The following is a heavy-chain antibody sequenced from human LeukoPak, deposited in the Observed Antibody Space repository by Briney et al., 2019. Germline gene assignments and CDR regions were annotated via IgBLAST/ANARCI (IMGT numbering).Heavy chain of an antibody. V-gene: IGHV4-39*01. CDR2: IYYRGST. D-gene: IGHD3-22*01. Sequence: SETLSLTCTVSGGSISSSSFYWGWIRQPPGKGLEWIGSIYYRGSTYYNPSLKSRVTISVDMSENQVSLKLRSVTAADTAVYYCTEFYFDRSGYVDYWGQGTLVTVSS. CDR1: GGSISSSSFY. CDR3: TEFYFDRSGYVDY. J-gene: IGHJ4*02.